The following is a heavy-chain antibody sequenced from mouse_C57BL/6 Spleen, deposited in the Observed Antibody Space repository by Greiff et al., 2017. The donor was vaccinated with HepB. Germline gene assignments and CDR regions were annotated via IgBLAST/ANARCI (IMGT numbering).Heavy chain of an antibody. CDR2: INYDGSST. V-gene: IGHV5-16*01. CDR1: GFTFSDYY. Sequence: EVQVVESEGGLVQPGSSMKLSCTASGFTFSDYYMAWVRQVPEKGLEWVANINYDGSSTYYLDSLKSRFIISRDNAKNILYLQMSSLKSEDTATYYCARGYYYGSSYGYYAMDYWGQGTSVTVSS. CDR3: ARGYYYGSSYGYYAMDY. D-gene: IGHD1-1*01. J-gene: IGHJ4*01.